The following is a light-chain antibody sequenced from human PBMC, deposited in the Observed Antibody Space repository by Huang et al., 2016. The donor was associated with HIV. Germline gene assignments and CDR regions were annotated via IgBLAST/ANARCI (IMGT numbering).Light chain of an antibody. V-gene: IGKV3-15*01. CDR1: QSIGRN. J-gene: IGKJ4*01. Sequence: EIVMTQSPATLSVSPGKRGTLSCRASQSIGRNLAWYQQKPGKTPRLLISGASTRAADIPARFSGSGSGTDFALNISSLQSEDFAVYYCQQYNNWPLTFGGGTKVEIK. CDR2: GAS. CDR3: QQYNNWPLT.